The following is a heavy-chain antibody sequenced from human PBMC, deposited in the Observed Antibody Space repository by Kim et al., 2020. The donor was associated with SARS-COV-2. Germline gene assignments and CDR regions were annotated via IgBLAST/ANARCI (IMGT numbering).Heavy chain of an antibody. V-gene: IGHV1-69*13. CDR2: FIPILVPP. Sequence: SVKVSCKASGAPFTSYPITWVRQPLGQGLEWMGGFIPILVPPNSAQKFQGRAPITRTEPTSTASMGLTSRRPENTAVYYCARVWVVGGFAFDSWGQET. D-gene: IGHD2-15*01. CDR3: ARVWVVGGFAFDS. CDR1: GAPFTSYP. J-gene: IGHJ4*02.